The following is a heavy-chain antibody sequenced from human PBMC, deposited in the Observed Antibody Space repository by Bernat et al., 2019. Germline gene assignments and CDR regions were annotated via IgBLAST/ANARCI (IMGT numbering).Heavy chain of an antibody. CDR2: INHGVST. Sequence: QVQLQQWGAGLLKPSETLSLTCAVYGGSFSGYYWSWIRQPPGKGLEWIGEINHGVSTNHNPSLKSRVTISVDTSKNQISLKLSSVTAADTAVYYCARASPLLFVVVKNNYYYGMDVWGQGTTVTVSS. J-gene: IGHJ6*02. CDR3: ARASPLLFVVVKNNYYYGMDV. CDR1: GGSFSGYY. D-gene: IGHD3-3*01. V-gene: IGHV4-34*01.